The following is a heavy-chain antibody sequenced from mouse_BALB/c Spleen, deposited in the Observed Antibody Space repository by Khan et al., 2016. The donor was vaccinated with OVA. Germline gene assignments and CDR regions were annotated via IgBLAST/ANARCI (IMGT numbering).Heavy chain of an antibody. J-gene: IGHJ3*01. D-gene: IGHD2-14*01. CDR3: VRDGDYDRNDGWFAY. CDR2: INPCNGYI. Sequence: QVQLKQSGAELVRPGASVKMSCKASGYTFTGYTIHWIKLRPGQGLEWIGYINPCNGYINYNQKFKDKATLTAAKSSTTAYMQLSSLTSDVSAVYNGVRDGDYDRNDGWFAYWGQGTLVTVSA. CDR1: GYTFTGYT. V-gene: IGHV1-4*01.